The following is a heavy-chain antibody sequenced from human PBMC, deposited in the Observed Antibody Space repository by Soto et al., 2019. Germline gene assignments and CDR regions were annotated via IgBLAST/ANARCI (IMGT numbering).Heavy chain of an antibody. D-gene: IGHD3-16*02. Sequence: PSETLSLTCAVYGGSFSGYYWSWIRQPPGKGLEWIGEINHSGSTNYNPSLKSRVTISVDTSKNQFSLKLSSVTAADTAVYYCARDRRIMITFGGVIAPFDYWGQGTLVTVS. CDR1: GGSFSGYY. V-gene: IGHV4-34*01. J-gene: IGHJ4*02. CDR3: ARDRRIMITFGGVIAPFDY. CDR2: INHSGST.